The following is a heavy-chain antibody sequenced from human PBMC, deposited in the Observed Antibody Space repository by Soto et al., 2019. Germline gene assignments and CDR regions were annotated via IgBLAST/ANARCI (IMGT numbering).Heavy chain of an antibody. CDR1: GFIFSNYA. Sequence: EVQLLDSGGGLVQPGGSLRLSCAASGFIFSNYAMSWVRQAPGKGLEWVSGISGSGSSTYYTDSVKGRFTISRDNSKNTLYLQMNSLRAEDTAIYFCAKAEGWLIRSDFDHWGQGTRVTVSS. CDR2: ISGSGSST. D-gene: IGHD6-19*01. CDR3: AKAEGWLIRSDFDH. V-gene: IGHV3-23*01. J-gene: IGHJ4*02.